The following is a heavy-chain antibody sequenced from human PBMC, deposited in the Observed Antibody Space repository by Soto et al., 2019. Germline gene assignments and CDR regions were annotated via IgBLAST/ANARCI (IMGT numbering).Heavy chain of an antibody. D-gene: IGHD4-4*01. CDR3: ATTTVTNDSPNAFDI. Sequence: ASVKVSCKASGYTFTSYYMHWVRQAPGQGLEWMGIINPSGGSTSYAQKFQGRVTMTRDTSTSTVYMELGSLRSEDTAVYYCATTTVTNDSPNAFDIWGQGTMVTVSS. CDR2: INPSGGST. V-gene: IGHV1-46*03. J-gene: IGHJ3*02. CDR1: GYTFTSYY.